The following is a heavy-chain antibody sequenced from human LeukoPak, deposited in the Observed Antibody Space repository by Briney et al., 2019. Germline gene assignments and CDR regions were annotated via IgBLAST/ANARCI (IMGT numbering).Heavy chain of an antibody. CDR1: GFTFSHYW. J-gene: IGHJ4*02. V-gene: IGHV3-7*01. Sequence: PGGSLRLPCAASGFTFSHYWMTWVRQAPGKGLEWVANIKQDGSEQYYVDSVKGRFTISRDNAKNSLYLQMNSLRVEDTAVYYCARDRCSSTSCFYDYWGQGTRVTVSS. D-gene: IGHD2-2*01. CDR2: IKQDGSEQ. CDR3: ARDRCSSTSCFYDY.